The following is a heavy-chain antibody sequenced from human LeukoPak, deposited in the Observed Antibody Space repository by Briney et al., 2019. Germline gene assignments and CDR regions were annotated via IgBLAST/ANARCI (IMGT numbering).Heavy chain of an antibody. V-gene: IGHV1-2*02. CDR1: GYTFTGHY. CDR3: ARAAIAVAGDYHYHYMDV. J-gene: IGHJ6*03. CDR2: IYPTSGDI. D-gene: IGHD6-19*01. Sequence: ASVKVSCKASGYTFTGHYMHWVRQAPGQGLEWMGWIYPTSGDIDYSHIFEGRVTMTRHTSTSTAYMELSRLRSDDTAVYYCARAAIAVAGDYHYHYMDVWGKGTTVTVSS.